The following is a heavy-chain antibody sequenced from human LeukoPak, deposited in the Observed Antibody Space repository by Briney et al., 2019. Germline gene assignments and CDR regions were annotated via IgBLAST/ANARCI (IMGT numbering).Heavy chain of an antibody. D-gene: IGHD2-2*01. CDR3: ARAAAAAYQIGAFDI. V-gene: IGHV3-13*01. Sequence: GGSLRLSCAASGFTFSSYDMHWVRQATGKGLEWVSAIGTAGDTYYPGSVKGRFTISRENAKNSLYLQMNSLRAGDTVVYYCARAAAAAYQIGAFDIWGQGTMVTVSS. CDR2: IGTAGDT. J-gene: IGHJ3*02. CDR1: GFTFSSYD.